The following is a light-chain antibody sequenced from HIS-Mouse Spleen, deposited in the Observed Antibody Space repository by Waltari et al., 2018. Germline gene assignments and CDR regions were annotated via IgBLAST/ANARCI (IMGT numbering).Light chain of an antibody. J-gene: IGLJ2*01. CDR3: QSADSSGTYVV. CDR2: KDR. V-gene: IGLV3-25*03. Sequence: SYELTQPPSVSVSPGQTARITCSGDALPKQYAYWYQQKPGQAPGLVIYKDRKRPSGSPGRFSGSSSGTTVTLTLSGVQAEDEADYYCQSADSSGTYVVFGGGTKLTVL. CDR1: ALPKQY.